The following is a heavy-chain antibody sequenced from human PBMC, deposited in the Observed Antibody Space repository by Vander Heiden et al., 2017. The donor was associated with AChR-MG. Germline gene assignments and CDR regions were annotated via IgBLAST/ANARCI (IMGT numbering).Heavy chain of an antibody. J-gene: IGHJ5*02. CDR1: GGSISSGSYH. CDR2: INTSGST. Sequence: QVQLQESGPGLVKPPQTLSLTCTVSGGSISSGSYHWSWIRQPAGKGLEWIGRINTSGSTNYNPSLKRRVTISVDTSKNQFALKLSSVTAADTAVYYCARASTSAPYYDIRGGFDWFDPWGQGTLVTVSS. CDR3: ARASTSAPYYDIRGGFDWFDP. D-gene: IGHD3-9*01. V-gene: IGHV4-61*02.